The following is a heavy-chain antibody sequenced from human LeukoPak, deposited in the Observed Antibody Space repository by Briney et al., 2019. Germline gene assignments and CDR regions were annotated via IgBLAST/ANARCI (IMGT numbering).Heavy chain of an antibody. CDR3: ASVLVTTNPYFDY. V-gene: IGHV3-74*01. J-gene: IGHJ4*02. D-gene: IGHD4-17*01. CDR1: GFTFSSYW. CDR2: INSDGSST. Sequence: PGGSLRLSCAASGFTFSSYWMHWVRQAPGKGLVWVSRINSDGSSTSYADSVKGRFTISRDNAKNSLFLQMNSLRSEDTAVYYCASVLVTTNPYFDYWGQGTLVTVSS.